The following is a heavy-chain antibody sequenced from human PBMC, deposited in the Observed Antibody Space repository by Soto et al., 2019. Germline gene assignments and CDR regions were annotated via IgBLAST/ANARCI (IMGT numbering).Heavy chain of an antibody. J-gene: IGHJ6*03. CDR2: MNPNSGNT. V-gene: IGHV1-8*01. D-gene: IGHD4-17*01. CDR1: GYTFTSYD. CDR3: AREMDSGDSNYYYYYYMDV. Sequence: ASVKVSCKASGYTFTSYDINWVRQATGQGLEWMGWMNPNSGNTGYAQKFQGRVTMTRNTSISTAYMELSSLRSEDTAVYYCAREMDSGDSNYYYYYYMDVWGKGTTVTV.